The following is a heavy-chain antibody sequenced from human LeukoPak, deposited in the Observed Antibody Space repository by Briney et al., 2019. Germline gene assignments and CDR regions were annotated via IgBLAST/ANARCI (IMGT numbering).Heavy chain of an antibody. CDR1: GFTFSSYA. Sequence: PGGSLRLSCAASGFTFSSYAMHWVRQAPGKGLEYVSAISSNGGSTYYANSVKGRFTISRDNSKNTLYLQMGSLRAEDMAVYYCARDQVSGDDSMLRAFDIWGQGTMVTVSS. D-gene: IGHD3-22*01. CDR3: ARDQVSGDDSMLRAFDI. V-gene: IGHV3-64*01. J-gene: IGHJ3*02. CDR2: ISSNGGST.